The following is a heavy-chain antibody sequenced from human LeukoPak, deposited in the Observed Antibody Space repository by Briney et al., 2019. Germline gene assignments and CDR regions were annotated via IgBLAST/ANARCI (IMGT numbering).Heavy chain of an antibody. CDR1: GYTFTGYY. CDR2: INPNSGGT. J-gene: IGHJ6*03. D-gene: IGHD2-15*01. V-gene: IGHV1-2*02. Sequence: GASVKVSCKASGYTFTGYYMHWVRQAPGQGLEWMGWINPNSGGTNYAQKFQGRVTMTRDTSTSTAYMELRSLRSDDTAVYYCARNRKYCSDDSCYYMDVWGEGTTVTVSS. CDR3: ARNRKYCSDDSCYYMDV.